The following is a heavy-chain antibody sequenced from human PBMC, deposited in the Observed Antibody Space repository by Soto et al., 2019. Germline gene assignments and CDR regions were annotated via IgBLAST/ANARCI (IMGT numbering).Heavy chain of an antibody. V-gene: IGHV4-34*01. CDR3: ASPPYYYDSSGYYSGAFDI. D-gene: IGHD3-22*01. CDR2: INHSGST. CDR1: VGSFSCYY. J-gene: IGHJ3*02. Sequence: SSTLSLTCSVYVGSFSCYYWSWIRQPPGKGLEGIGEINHSGSTNYNPSLKSRVTISVDPPKNQFSLKLSSVTAADTAVYYCASPPYYYDSSGYYSGAFDIWGQGTMVTVSS.